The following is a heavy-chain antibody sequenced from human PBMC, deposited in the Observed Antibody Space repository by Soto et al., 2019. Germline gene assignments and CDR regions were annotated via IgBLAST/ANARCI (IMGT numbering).Heavy chain of an antibody. J-gene: IGHJ6*03. D-gene: IGHD3-3*02. V-gene: IGHV3-73*01. CDR3: TRHAGGQVEHSSYYYIMDV. Sequence: EVQLVESGGGLVQPGGSLKLACLASGFPLSDSAIHWVRKASGKGLEWVGRIRSKTNNYATTYCGPVRGRFTLSRDDSKNTAYLQMNNLESEDAAVYYCTRHAGGQVEHSSYYYIMDVWGKGT. CDR2: IRSKTNNYAT. CDR1: GFPLSDSA.